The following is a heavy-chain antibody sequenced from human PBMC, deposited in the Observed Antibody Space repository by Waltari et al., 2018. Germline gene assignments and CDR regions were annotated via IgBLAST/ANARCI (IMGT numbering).Heavy chain of an antibody. Sequence: QVQLVESGGGLVKPGGSLRLSCAASGFTFSDYYMSWIHQAPGKGLEWVSSISSGSGYTNYADSVKGRFTISRDNTKNSLYLQMNSLSAEDTAVYYCARSAWFDYWGQGTLVTVSS. CDR1: GFTFSDYY. V-gene: IGHV3-11*06. CDR2: ISSGSGYT. CDR3: ARSAWFDY. J-gene: IGHJ4*02.